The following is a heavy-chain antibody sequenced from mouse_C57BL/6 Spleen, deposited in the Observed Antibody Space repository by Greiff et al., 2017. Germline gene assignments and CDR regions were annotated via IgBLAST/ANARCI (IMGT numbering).Heavy chain of an antibody. J-gene: IGHJ2*01. Sequence: EVHLVESGGGLVKPGGSLKLSCAASGFTFSSYAMSWVRQTPEKRLEWVATISDGGSYTYYPDNVKGRFTISRDNAKNNLYLQMSHLKSEDTAMYYCARDYYGSRGYYFDYWGQGTTLTVSS. V-gene: IGHV5-4*01. CDR2: ISDGGSYT. D-gene: IGHD1-1*01. CDR1: GFTFSSYA. CDR3: ARDYYGSRGYYFDY.